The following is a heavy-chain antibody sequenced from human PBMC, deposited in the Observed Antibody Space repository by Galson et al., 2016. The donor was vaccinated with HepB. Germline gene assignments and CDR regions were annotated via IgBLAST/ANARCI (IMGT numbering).Heavy chain of an antibody. CDR2: INEDGDT. Sequence: SETLSHTCGVSGGSFSIYYWSWIRQSPGKGLEWLGDINEDGDTHYNPSLKSRLSISVDTSKSQFSLKLNSVTAADMAVYYCARQGHSSYRHYNAAIYDSWGLGTLVTVSS. CDR1: GGSFSIYY. D-gene: IGHD6-6*01. CDR3: ARQGHSSYRHYNAAIYDS. J-gene: IGHJ4*02. V-gene: IGHV4-34*01.